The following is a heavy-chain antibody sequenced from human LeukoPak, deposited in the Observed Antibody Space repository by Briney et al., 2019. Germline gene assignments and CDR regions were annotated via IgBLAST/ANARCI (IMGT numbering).Heavy chain of an antibody. CDR2: IHTSGST. J-gene: IGHJ4*02. CDR1: GGSVTSSHYY. Sequence: TSQNLSLSCTVSGGSVTSSHYYWSWVRQPAGKGLEWIGRIHTSGSTDYNPSLKSRVTISVVTSKNQFSLNLDSVTATDTAVYYCARDVDDREAFDYWGQGILVTVSS. V-gene: IGHV4-61*02. CDR3: ARDVDDREAFDY. D-gene: IGHD3-3*01.